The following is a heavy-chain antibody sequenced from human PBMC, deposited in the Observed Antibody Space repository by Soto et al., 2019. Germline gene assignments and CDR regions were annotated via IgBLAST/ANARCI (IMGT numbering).Heavy chain of an antibody. V-gene: IGHV4-59*01. J-gene: IGHJ4*02. CDR3: ARDRGSRGWSDSFDY. D-gene: IGHD6-19*01. Sequence: QVQLQESGPGLVKPSETLSLTCTVSGGSISSYYWSWIRQPPGKGLEWIGYIYYSGSTNYNPSLKSRVTTSVAPSKTQFSLQLSSVTAAATAVYYCARDRGSRGWSDSFDYWGQGTLVTVSS. CDR1: GGSISSYY. CDR2: IYYSGST.